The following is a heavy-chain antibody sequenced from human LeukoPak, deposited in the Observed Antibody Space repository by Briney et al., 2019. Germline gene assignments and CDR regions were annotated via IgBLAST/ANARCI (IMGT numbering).Heavy chain of an antibody. J-gene: IGHJ4*02. V-gene: IGHV3-48*01. Sequence: PGGSLRPSCTASGFPFIEYSMNWARQAPGKGLEWLSYIGIDSGKPKYADSLRGRFTISADKAKNSLYLQMNSLGVEDTAVYYCARDHNYAFDNWGQGTLVSVAS. CDR3: ARDHNYAFDN. CDR1: GFPFIEYS. D-gene: IGHD1-1*01. CDR2: IGIDSGKP.